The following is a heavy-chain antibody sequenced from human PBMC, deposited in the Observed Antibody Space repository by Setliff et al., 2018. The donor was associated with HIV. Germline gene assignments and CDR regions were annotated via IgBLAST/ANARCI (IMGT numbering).Heavy chain of an antibody. CDR1: GGSITSGSYY. Sequence: TLSLTCTVSGGSITSGSYYWSWIRQPAGKGLEWIGEINHSGSTNYNPSLKSRVTISVDTSKNQFSLKLSSVTAADTAVYYCARTPPSVTTFHLDRSYYFDYWGQGTLVTVSS. CDR3: ARTPPSVTTFHLDRSYYFDY. CDR2: INHSGST. D-gene: IGHD4-4*01. J-gene: IGHJ4*02. V-gene: IGHV4-61*09.